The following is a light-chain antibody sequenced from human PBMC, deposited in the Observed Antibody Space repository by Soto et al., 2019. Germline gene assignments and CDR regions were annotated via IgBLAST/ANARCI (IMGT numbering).Light chain of an antibody. CDR1: QSISNY. J-gene: IGKJ1*01. V-gene: IGKV1-39*01. CDR3: QQSYSTPRT. Sequence: DIQMTQFSSSLSASVGDRVTITCRASQSISNYLNWYQQTPGKAPKLLIYAASSLQSGVPSRFSGSGSGTDFTLTISSLQPEDFATYYCQQSYSTPRTVGQGTKVEIK. CDR2: AAS.